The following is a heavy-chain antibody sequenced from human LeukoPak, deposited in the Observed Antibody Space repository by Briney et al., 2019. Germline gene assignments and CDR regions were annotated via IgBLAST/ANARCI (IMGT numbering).Heavy chain of an antibody. V-gene: IGHV3-66*01. CDR1: GFTVSNNY. CDR3: ARVKSTTFAFDI. Sequence: TGGSLRLSCAASGFTVSNNYISWVRQAPGKGLEWVSVIYNTGGSYYAGSVKGRFTVSRDISENTPYLQMNSLRAEDTAVYYCARVKSTTFAFDIWGQGTMVTVSS. CDR2: IYNTGGS. J-gene: IGHJ3*02. D-gene: IGHD4-11*01.